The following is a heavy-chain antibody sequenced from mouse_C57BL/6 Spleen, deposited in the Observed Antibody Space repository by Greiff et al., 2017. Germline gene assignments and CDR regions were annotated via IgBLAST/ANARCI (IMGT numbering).Heavy chain of an antibody. V-gene: IGHV1-69*01. J-gene: IGHJ4*01. Sequence: VQLQQPGAELVMPGASVKLSCKASGYTFTSYWMHWVKQRPGQGLEWIGEIDPSDSYTNYNQKFKGKSTLTVDKSSSTAYMQLSSLTSEDSAVYYCARSTTVDYWGQGTSVTVSS. CDR2: IDPSDSYT. CDR3: ARSTTVDY. CDR1: GYTFTSYW. D-gene: IGHD2-12*01.